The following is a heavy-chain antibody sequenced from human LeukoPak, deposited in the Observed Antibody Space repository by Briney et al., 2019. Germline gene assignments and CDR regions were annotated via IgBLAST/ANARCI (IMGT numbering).Heavy chain of an antibody. CDR3: ARLRSSSWYGGDYGDY. D-gene: IGHD6-13*01. V-gene: IGHV4-30-2*01. CDR2: IYHSGST. J-gene: IGHJ4*02. CDR1: GFSIGTGYS. Sequence: SETLSLTCSVSGFSIGTGYSWSWIRQPPGKGLEWIGYIYHSGSTYYNPSLKSRVTISVDRSKNQFSLKLSSVTAADTAVYYCARLRSSSWYGGDYGDYWGQGTLVTVSS.